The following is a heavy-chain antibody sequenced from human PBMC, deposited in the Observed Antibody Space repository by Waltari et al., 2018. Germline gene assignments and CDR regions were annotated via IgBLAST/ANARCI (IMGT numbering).Heavy chain of an antibody. CDR2: INHSGST. J-gene: IGHJ6*03. V-gene: IGHV4-34*01. D-gene: IGHD3-10*01. Sequence: QVQLQQWGAGLLKPSETLSLTCAVHGGSFSGYYWSWIRQPTGKGLEWIGEINHSGSTNYNPSLKSRVTISVDTSKNQFSLKLSSVTAADTAVYYCARLLRVRGVMALGVAKNYYYYMDVWGKGTTVTVSS. CDR1: GGSFSGYY. CDR3: ARLLRVRGVMALGVAKNYYYYMDV.